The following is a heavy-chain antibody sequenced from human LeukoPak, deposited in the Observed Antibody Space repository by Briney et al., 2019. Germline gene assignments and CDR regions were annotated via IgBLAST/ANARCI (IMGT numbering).Heavy chain of an antibody. V-gene: IGHV3-30*03. Sequence: GGSLRLSCAASGFTFSGSAMSWVRQAPGKGLEWVAVISYDGSKTYYADSVKGRFTISRDNSKNTLYLQMNSLRAEDTAVYYCASPGGYDFWSGPFDYWGQGTLVTVSS. J-gene: IGHJ4*02. D-gene: IGHD3-3*01. CDR3: ASPGGYDFWSGPFDY. CDR1: GFTFSGSA. CDR2: ISYDGSKT.